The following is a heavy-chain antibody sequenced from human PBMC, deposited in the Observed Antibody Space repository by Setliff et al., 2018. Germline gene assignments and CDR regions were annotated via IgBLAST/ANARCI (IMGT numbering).Heavy chain of an antibody. D-gene: IGHD3-10*01. J-gene: IGHJ6*04. V-gene: IGHV1-2*02. CDR2: INPRTGVT. CDR1: GYTFTGHY. Sequence: ASVKVSCKASGYTFTGHYIHWVRQAPGQGLEWMGWINPRTGVTNYAQKFKSRVTMTRDTSITTVYMDLSSLKSDDTAVYYCARGTDYHGSGSYWAKDVWGKGTTVTVSS. CDR3: ARGTDYHGSGSYWAKDV.